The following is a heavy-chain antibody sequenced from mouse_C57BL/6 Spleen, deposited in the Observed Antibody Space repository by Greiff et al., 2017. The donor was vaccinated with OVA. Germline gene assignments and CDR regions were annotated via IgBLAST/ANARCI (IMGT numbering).Heavy chain of an antibody. CDR1: GYTFTDYY. D-gene: IGHD2-1*01. CDR2: INPNNGGT. Sequence: EVQLQQSGPELVKPGASVKISCKASGYTFTDYYMNWVKQSHGKSLEWIGDINPNNGGTSYNQKFKGKATLTVDRSSSTAYMELRSLTSEDSAVYYCARGLLWYPFDYWGQGTTLTVSS. V-gene: IGHV1-26*01. CDR3: ARGLLWYPFDY. J-gene: IGHJ2*01.